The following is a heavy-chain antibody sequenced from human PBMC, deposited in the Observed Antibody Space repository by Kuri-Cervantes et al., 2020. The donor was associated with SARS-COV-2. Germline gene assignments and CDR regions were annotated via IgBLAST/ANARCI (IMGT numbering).Heavy chain of an antibody. CDR1: GFTFDDYT. CDR2: ISWNSGSI. J-gene: IGHJ6*03. CDR3: AKDKVSGGGYGYMDV. V-gene: IGHV3-9*01. Sequence: SLKTSCAASGFTFDDYTMHWVRQAPGKGLEWVSLISWNSGSIGYADSVKGRFTISRDNAKNSLYLQMNSLRAEDTALYYCAKDKVSGGGYGYMDVWGKGTTVTVSS. D-gene: IGHD5-12*01.